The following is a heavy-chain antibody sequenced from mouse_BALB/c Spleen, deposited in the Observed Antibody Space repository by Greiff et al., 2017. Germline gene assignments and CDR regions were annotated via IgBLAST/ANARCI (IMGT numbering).Heavy chain of an antibody. V-gene: IGHV5-4*02. CDR3: SKDYDYDYEAMDY. D-gene: IGHD2-12*01. CDR2: ISDGGSYT. J-gene: IGHJ4*01. CDR1: GFTFSDYY. Sequence: EVKLMESGGGLVKPGGSLKLSCAASGFTFSDYYMYWVRQTPEKRLEWVATISDGGSYTYYPDSVTGRFTISRDNAKNNLYLQMSSLKSEDTAMYYFSKDYDYDYEAMDYWGQGTSVTVSS.